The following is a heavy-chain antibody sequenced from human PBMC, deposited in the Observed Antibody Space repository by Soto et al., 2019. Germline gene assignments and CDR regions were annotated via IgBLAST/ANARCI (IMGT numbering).Heavy chain of an antibody. J-gene: IGHJ4*02. D-gene: IGHD2-8*01. CDR1: GYSISNNYH. CDR2: IYHSGTT. CDR3: AGENCPYGAGYCFDF. Sequence: ASETLSLTCTVSGYSISNNYHWACIRQAPGRGLEWIGSIYHSGTTYYNPSLRSRVIISVHTSTNPSSLKVPSVTAAETAISYCAGENCPYGAGYCFDFWGRGTLVTVSS. V-gene: IGHV4-38-2*02.